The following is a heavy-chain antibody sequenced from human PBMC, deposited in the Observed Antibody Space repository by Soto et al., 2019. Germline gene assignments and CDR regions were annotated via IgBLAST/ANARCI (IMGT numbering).Heavy chain of an antibody. CDR2: INHSGST. V-gene: IGHV4-34*01. CDR3: ARVGRAVAGPSKYYFDY. Sequence: PSETLSLTCAVYGGSFSGYYWSWIRQPPGKGLEWIGEINHSGSTNYNPSLKSRVTISVDTSKNQFSLKLSSVTAADTAVYYCARVGRAVAGPSKYYFDYWGQGTLVTVSS. D-gene: IGHD6-19*01. CDR1: GGSFSGYY. J-gene: IGHJ4*02.